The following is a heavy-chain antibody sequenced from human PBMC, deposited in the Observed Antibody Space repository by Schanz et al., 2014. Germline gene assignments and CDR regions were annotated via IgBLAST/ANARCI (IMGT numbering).Heavy chain of an antibody. CDR2: ISASGGST. J-gene: IGHJ4*02. CDR1: GFTISSYS. CDR3: ASPSGYSDYGTYFDF. D-gene: IGHD5-12*01. V-gene: IGHV3-23*04. Sequence: EVHLVESGGGLVKRGGSLRLSCAASGFTISSYSMNWVRQAPGKGLEWVSTISASGGSTYYADSVKGRFTISRDNSKNTLYLQMNSLRTEDTAVYYCASPSGYSDYGTYFDFWGQGTLVTVSS.